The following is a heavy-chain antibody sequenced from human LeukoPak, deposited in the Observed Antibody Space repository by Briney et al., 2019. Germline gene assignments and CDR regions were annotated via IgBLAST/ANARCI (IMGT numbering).Heavy chain of an antibody. CDR1: GYTFVGYY. CDR2: INPNSGGT. D-gene: IGHD3-10*01. Sequence: ASVKVSCKASGYTFVGYYIHWMRQAPGQGLEWMGWINPNSGGTNYAQKFQGRVTMTRDTSISTAYMELSRLRSDDTAVYYCARVAITMVRGVISNWFDPWGQGTLVTVSS. J-gene: IGHJ5*02. V-gene: IGHV1-2*02. CDR3: ARVAITMVRGVISNWFDP.